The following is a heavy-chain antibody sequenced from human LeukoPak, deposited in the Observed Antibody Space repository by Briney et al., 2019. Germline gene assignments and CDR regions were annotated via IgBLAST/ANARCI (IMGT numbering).Heavy chain of an antibody. Sequence: SETLSLTCTVSGGSITSYYWSWIRQPPGKGLEWIGSMYHSGSTNYNPSLKSRVTISVDTSKSQLSLKLTSVTAADPAVYYCARQDSSGWYWGQGTLVTVSS. CDR1: GGSITSYY. J-gene: IGHJ4*02. D-gene: IGHD6-19*01. V-gene: IGHV4-59*01. CDR2: MYHSGST. CDR3: ARQDSSGWY.